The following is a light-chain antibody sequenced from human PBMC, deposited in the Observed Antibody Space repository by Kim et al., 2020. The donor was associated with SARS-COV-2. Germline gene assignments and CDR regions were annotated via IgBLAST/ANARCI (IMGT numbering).Light chain of an antibody. CDR1: QSVSSSY. V-gene: IGKV3-20*01. J-gene: IGKJ2*01. CDR2: GAA. Sequence: LSPGERATLSCRASQSVSSSYLAWYQQKPGQAPRLLIYGAASRATGIPDRFSGSGSGTDFTLTISRLEPEDFAVYYCQQYGSSPYTFGQGTKLEI. CDR3: QQYGSSPYT.